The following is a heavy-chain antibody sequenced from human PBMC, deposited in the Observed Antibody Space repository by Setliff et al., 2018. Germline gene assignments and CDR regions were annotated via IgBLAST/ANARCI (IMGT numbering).Heavy chain of an antibody. Sequence: KPSETLSLTCSVAGGSISSGSDYWTWIRQPAGKGLERIGHIYTSGSTNYNPSLKSRVTISVDASQNQLSLNLRSVTAADTAVYYCARAISGWYSAQYYYMDVWGKGTTVTVSS. CDR3: ARAISGWYSAQYYYMDV. D-gene: IGHD6-19*01. J-gene: IGHJ6*03. CDR2: IYTSGST. CDR1: GGSISSGSDY. V-gene: IGHV4-61*09.